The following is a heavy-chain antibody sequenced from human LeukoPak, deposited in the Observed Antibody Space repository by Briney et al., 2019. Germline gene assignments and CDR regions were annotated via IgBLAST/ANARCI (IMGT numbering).Heavy chain of an antibody. CDR3: ARDRYPENYYYMDV. V-gene: IGHV3-7*01. Sequence: GGSLRLSCAASGFTFSSYAMNWVRQAPGKGLEWVANIKQDGSEKYYVDSVKGRFTISRDNAKNSLYLQMNSLRAEDTAVYYCARDRYPENYYYMDVWGKGTTVTVSS. D-gene: IGHD1-14*01. CDR2: IKQDGSEK. J-gene: IGHJ6*03. CDR1: GFTFSSYA.